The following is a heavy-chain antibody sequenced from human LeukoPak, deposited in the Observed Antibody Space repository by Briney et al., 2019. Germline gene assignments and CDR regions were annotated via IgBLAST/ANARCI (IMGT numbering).Heavy chain of an antibody. CDR2: ISDYKGNT. CDR3: ARGGARGATSGWFDP. Sequence: ASVKVSCKASGYTFTSYAISWVRQAPGQGLEWMAWISDYKGNTNYAQTLKGRVTMTTDTSTSTAYMELRSLRSEDTAVYYCARGGARGATSGWFDPWGQGTLVTVSS. CDR1: GYTFTSYA. D-gene: IGHD1-26*01. J-gene: IGHJ5*02. V-gene: IGHV1-18*01.